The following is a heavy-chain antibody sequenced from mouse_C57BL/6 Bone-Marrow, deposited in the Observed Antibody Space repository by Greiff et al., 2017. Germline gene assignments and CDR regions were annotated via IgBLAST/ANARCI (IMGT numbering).Heavy chain of an antibody. Sequence: VQLKQSGAELVRPGASVKLSCTASGFNIKDDYMPWVKQRPEQGLEWIGWIDPENGDTEYASKFQGKATITADTSSNTAYLQLSSLTSEDAAVYYCTTFPIIATGVATDYFDYWGQGTTLTVSS. J-gene: IGHJ2*01. CDR2: IDPENGDT. CDR3: TTFPIIATGVATDYFDY. D-gene: IGHD1-1*01. V-gene: IGHV14-4*01. CDR1: GFNIKDDY.